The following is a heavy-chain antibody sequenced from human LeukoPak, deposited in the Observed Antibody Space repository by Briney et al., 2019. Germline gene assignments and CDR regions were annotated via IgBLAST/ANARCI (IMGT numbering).Heavy chain of an antibody. J-gene: IGHJ4*02. V-gene: IGHV3-48*02. CDR2: ISSSSGTI. CDR1: GFTFSSYS. CDR3: ARARYSSSWYFDY. Sequence: GGSLRLSCAASGFTFSSYSMNWVRQAPGKGLEWVSYISSSSGTIYYADSVKGRFTISRDNAKNSVYLQMNSLRDGDSVVYYCARARYSSSWYFDYWGQGTLVTVSS. D-gene: IGHD6-13*01.